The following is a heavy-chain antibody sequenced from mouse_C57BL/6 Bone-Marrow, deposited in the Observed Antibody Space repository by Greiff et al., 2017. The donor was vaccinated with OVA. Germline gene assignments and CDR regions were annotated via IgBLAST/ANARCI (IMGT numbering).Heavy chain of an antibody. CDR3: AKGVPYAMDY. CDR2: IYPGSGNT. Sequence: QVQLQQSGPELVKPGASVKISCKASGYSFTSYYIHWVKRRPGQGLEWIGWIYPGSGNTKYNEKFKGKATLTADTSSSTAYMQLSSLTSEDSAVYYCAKGVPYAMDYWGQGTSVTVSS. V-gene: IGHV1-66*01. J-gene: IGHJ4*01. CDR1: GYSFTSYY.